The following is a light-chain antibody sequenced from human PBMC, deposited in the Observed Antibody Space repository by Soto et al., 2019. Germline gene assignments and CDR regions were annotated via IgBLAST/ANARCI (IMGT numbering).Light chain of an antibody. V-gene: IGKV1-12*01. Sequence: DIQMTQSPSSVSASVGDRVTITCRASQGINNWLAWYQQRPGQAPKLLIYAASTLNSGVPSRFSGSGSGTDFTLTINSLQPEDFATYYCQQGVSFPQFTFGQGTRLEIE. J-gene: IGKJ5*01. CDR1: QGINNW. CDR2: AAS. CDR3: QQGVSFPQFT.